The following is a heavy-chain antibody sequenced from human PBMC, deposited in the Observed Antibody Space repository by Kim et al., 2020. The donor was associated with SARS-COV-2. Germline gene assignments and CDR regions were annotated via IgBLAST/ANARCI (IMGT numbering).Heavy chain of an antibody. CDR2: IKQDGSEK. J-gene: IGHJ6*02. Sequence: GGSLRLSCAASGFTFSSYWMSWVRQAPGKGLEWVANIKQDGSEKYYVDSVKGRFTISRDNAKNSLYLQMNSLRAEDTAVYYCARGYRPDVYDFWSGYHRVYYYYGMDVWGQGTTVTVSS. CDR3: ARGYRPDVYDFWSGYHRVYYYYGMDV. D-gene: IGHD3-3*01. V-gene: IGHV3-7*01. CDR1: GFTFSSYW.